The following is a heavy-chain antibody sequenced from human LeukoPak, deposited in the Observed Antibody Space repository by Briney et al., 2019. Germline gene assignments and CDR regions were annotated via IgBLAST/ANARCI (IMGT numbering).Heavy chain of an antibody. Sequence: GGSLRLSCAASGFTFSSYSMNWVRQAPGEGLEWVSSISSSSSYIYYADSVKGRFTISRDNAKNSLYLQMNSLRAEDTAVYYCARAVVAATPRRALDPWGQGTLVTVSS. V-gene: IGHV3-21*01. CDR1: GFTFSSYS. CDR3: ARAVVAATPRRALDP. CDR2: ISSSSSYI. D-gene: IGHD2-15*01. J-gene: IGHJ5*02.